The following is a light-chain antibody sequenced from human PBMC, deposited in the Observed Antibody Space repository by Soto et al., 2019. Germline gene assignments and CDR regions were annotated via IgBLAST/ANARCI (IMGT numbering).Light chain of an antibody. V-gene: IGKV3-20*01. CDR3: QQYGTSPIT. CDR1: QSVISTY. CDR2: ATS. Sequence: EIVLTQSPGTLSMSPGERATLSCRASQSVISTYLAWYQQKFGQAPRLLICATSTRATGIPDRFSGSGSGTDFTLTISRLEPEDFAIYYCQQYGTSPITFGQGTRLEIK. J-gene: IGKJ5*01.